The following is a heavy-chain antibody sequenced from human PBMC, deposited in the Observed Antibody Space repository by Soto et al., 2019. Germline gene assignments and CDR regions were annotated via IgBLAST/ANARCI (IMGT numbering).Heavy chain of an antibody. CDR2: INAGNGNT. CDR3: ARDLVEIATAMGGMAV. V-gene: IGHV1-3*01. CDR1: GYTFTSYA. D-gene: IGHD2-2*01. J-gene: IGHJ6*02. Sequence: ASVKVSCKASGYTFTSYAMHWVRQAPGQRLEWMGWINAGNGNTKYSQKFQGRVTITRDTSASTAYMELSSLRSEDTAVYYCARDLVEIATAMGGMAVRGQGTTVTVSS.